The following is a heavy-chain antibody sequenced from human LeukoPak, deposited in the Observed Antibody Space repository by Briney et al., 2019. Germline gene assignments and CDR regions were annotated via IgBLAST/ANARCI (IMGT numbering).Heavy chain of an antibody. Sequence: SETLSLTCTVSGGSIATYYWSWIRQSPGKGLEWIGQIHSSGDTYYNPSLKSRVAVSLDASKNQFSVRMSSVTAADTAIYYCARDILAVGATHYFDYWGQGSLVTVSS. J-gene: IGHJ4*02. CDR2: IHSSGDT. CDR3: ARDILAVGATHYFDY. CDR1: GGSIATYY. V-gene: IGHV4-59*01. D-gene: IGHD1-26*01.